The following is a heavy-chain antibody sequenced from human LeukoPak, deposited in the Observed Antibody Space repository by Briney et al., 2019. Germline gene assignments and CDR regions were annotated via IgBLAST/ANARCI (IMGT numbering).Heavy chain of an antibody. D-gene: IGHD3-10*01. CDR1: GGSISSSSYY. J-gene: IGHJ5*02. V-gene: IGHV4-39*01. Sequence: SETLSLTCTVSGGSISSSSYYWGWIRQPPGKGLEWIGSIYYSGSTYYNPSLKSRVTISVDTSKNQFSLKLSSVTAADTAVYYCASGELFGGPNWFDPWGQGTLVTVSS. CDR3: ASGELFGGPNWFDP. CDR2: IYYSGST.